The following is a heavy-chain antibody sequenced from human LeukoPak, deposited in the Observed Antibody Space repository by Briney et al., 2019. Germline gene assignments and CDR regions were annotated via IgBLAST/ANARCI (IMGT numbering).Heavy chain of an antibody. CDR2: ISYDGSNK. D-gene: IGHD6-19*01. J-gene: IGHJ4*02. CDR1: GFTFSSYG. CDR3: AKDETNLGWYDY. V-gene: IGHV3-30*18. Sequence: GGSLRLSCAASGFTFSSYGMHWVRQAPGKGLEWVAVISYDGSNKYYADSVKGRFTISRDNSKNTLYLQMNSLRAEDTAVCYCAKDETNLGWYDYWGQGTLVTVSS.